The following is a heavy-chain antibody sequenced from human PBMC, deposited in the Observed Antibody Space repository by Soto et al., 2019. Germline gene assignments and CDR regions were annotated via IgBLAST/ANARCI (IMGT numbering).Heavy chain of an antibody. CDR3: ARDYGDYSFFFDF. V-gene: IGHV4-59*01. Sequence: SETLSLTCTVSGGSISSYYWRWIRQPPGKGLEWIGYIYYTGTTNYNPSLKSRATISVDHSTNQFSLTLMSVTAADSAVYYCARDYGDYSFFFDFWGQGALVTVSS. CDR2: IYYTGTT. D-gene: IGHD4-17*01. CDR1: GGSISSYY. J-gene: IGHJ4*02.